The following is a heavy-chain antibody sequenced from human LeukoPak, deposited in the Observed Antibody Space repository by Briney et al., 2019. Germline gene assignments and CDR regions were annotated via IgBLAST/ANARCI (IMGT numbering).Heavy chain of an antibody. V-gene: IGHV3-30*02. CDR2: IRYDGSNK. CDR1: GFTFSSYG. D-gene: IGHD4-17*01. Sequence: GGSLRLSCAASGFTFSSYGMHWVRQAPGKGLEWVAFIRYDGSNKYYADSVKGRFTISRDNSKNTPYLQMNSLRAEDTAVYYCATDYGDYRNYWGQGTLVTVSS. CDR3: ATDYGDYRNY. J-gene: IGHJ4*02.